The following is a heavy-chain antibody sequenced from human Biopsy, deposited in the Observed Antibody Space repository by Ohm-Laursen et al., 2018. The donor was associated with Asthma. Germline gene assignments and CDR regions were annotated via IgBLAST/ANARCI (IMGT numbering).Heavy chain of an antibody. CDR2: TNERGVT. CDR1: PGSFSGFF. Sequence: PSETLSLTCDVYPGSFSGFFWPWIRQSPGKGLEWIGETNERGVTNNNPSLKSRVIISIDTYWNRVSLKLTSVTAADTAVYYCARGPELDVWGQGTTVTVSS. CDR3: ARGPELDV. J-gene: IGHJ6*02. V-gene: IGHV4-34*01.